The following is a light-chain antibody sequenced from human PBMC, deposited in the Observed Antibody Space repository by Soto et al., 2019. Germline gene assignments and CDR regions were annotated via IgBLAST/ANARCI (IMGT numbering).Light chain of an antibody. CDR1: SADIGSHDY. Sequence: ALTQPASVSGSPGQSITISCAGNSADIGSHDYVSWYQQHPGKVPKLIIYEVSKRPSGASDRFSGSKSGNAAYLSISGLQPEDEADYYCNSYTTTSALVFGTGTKVTVL. CDR2: EVS. CDR3: NSYTTTSALV. V-gene: IGLV2-14*01. J-gene: IGLJ1*01.